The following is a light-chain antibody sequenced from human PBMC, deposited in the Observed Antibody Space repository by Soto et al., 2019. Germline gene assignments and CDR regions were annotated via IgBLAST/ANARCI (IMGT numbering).Light chain of an antibody. J-gene: IGKJ1*01. CDR3: MQGTHWPPT. V-gene: IGKV2-30*01. Sequence: DVVMTQSPLSLPVTLGQPASISCRSSQSLVYRDGYAYLSWFHQRPGQSPRRLIYRASNRDSGVPDRFSGSGSGTDFTLKISRVEAADVGIYYCMQGTHWPPTFGRGPEVEI. CDR2: RAS. CDR1: QSLVYRDGYAY.